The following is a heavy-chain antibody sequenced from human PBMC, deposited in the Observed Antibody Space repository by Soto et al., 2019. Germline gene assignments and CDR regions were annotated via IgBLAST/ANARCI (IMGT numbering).Heavy chain of an antibody. D-gene: IGHD3-22*01. V-gene: IGHV1-69*01. CDR3: ARDPRHYYDSSGYYYFDY. Sequence: QVQLVQSGAEVKKPGSSVKVSCKASGGTFSSYAISWVRQAPGQGLEWMGGIIPIFGTANYAQKFQGRVTITADESTSPAYMELSSLRSEDTAVYYCARDPRHYYDSSGYYYFDYWGQGTLVTVSS. J-gene: IGHJ4*02. CDR2: IIPIFGTA. CDR1: GGTFSSYA.